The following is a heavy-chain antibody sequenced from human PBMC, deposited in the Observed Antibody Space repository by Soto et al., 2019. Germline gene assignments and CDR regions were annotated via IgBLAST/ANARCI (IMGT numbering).Heavy chain of an antibody. CDR1: GGSFSGYY. CDR2: INHSGST. Sequence: PSKTLSLTCAVYGGSFSGYYWSWIRQPPGKGLEWIGEINHSGSTNYNPSLKSRVTISVDTSKNQFSLKLSSVTAADTAVYYCARAGPPSYYDFGSGYYTRWFDPWGQGPLVT. D-gene: IGHD3-3*01. J-gene: IGHJ5*02. CDR3: ARAGPPSYYDFGSGYYTRWFDP. V-gene: IGHV4-34*01.